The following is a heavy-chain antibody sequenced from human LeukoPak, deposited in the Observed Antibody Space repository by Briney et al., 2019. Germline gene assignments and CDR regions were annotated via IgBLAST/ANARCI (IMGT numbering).Heavy chain of an antibody. Sequence: ASVKVSCKASGYTFTGYYMHWVRQAPGQGLEWMGRINPNSGGTNYAQKFQGRVTMTKDTSISTGYMELSRLRSDDTAVYYCARAPLGYNWFDPWGKGTLVPVSS. V-gene: IGHV1-2*06. CDR1: GYTFTGYY. D-gene: IGHD3-10*01. CDR3: ARAPLGYNWFDP. CDR2: INPNSGGT. J-gene: IGHJ5*02.